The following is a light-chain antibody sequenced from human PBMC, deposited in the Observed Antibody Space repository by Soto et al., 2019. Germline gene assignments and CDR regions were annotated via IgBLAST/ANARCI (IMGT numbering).Light chain of an antibody. CDR1: QSVSSGY. J-gene: IGKJ5*01. Sequence: EIVLTQSPGILSLSPGERATLSCRASQSVSSGYLAWYQLKPGQAPRLLIYGASGRATGIPDRFSGSGSGTDFTLTISSLEPEDFAVYYCQQYGGSPPITFGQGTRLEIK. CDR3: QQYGGSPPIT. CDR2: GAS. V-gene: IGKV3-20*01.